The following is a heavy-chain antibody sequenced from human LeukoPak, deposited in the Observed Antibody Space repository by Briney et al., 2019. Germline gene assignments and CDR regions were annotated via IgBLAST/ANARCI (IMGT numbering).Heavy chain of an antibody. J-gene: IGHJ4*02. CDR3: ARGYASGWYLDR. V-gene: IGHV3-48*03. CDR2: VSSSGSAI. CDR1: GFTFNGYE. Sequence: PGGSLRLSCTVSGFTFNGYEMNWVRQAPGKRLEWVSYVSSSGSAIHYADSVEGRFTISRDNTKNSLYLQMNSLRAEDTAIYYCARGYASGWYLDRWGQGTLVTVSS. D-gene: IGHD6-19*01.